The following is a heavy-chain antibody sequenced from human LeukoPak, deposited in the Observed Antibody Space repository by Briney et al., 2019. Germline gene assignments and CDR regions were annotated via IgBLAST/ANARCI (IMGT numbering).Heavy chain of an antibody. CDR3: ARGASYSSSWYGYYYYYMDV. CDR1: GFTVSSNH. V-gene: IGHV3-66*01. J-gene: IGHJ6*03. D-gene: IGHD6-13*01. Sequence: GGSLRLSCAASGFTVSSNHMSWVRQAPGKGLEWVSVIYSGGSTYYADSVKGRFTISRDNSKNTLYLQMNSLRAEDTAVYYCARGASYSSSWYGYYYYYMDVWGKGTTVTISS. CDR2: IYSGGST.